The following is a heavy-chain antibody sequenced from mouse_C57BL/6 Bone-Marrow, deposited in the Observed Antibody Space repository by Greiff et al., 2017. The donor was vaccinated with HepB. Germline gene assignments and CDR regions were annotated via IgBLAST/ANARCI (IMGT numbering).Heavy chain of an antibody. J-gene: IGHJ4*01. Sequence: VQLVESGPGLVAPSQCLSITCTVSGFSLTSYAISWVRQPPGKGLEWLGVIWTGGGTNYNSALKSRLSISKDNSKSQVFLKMNSLQTDDTAMYYCARSYYSSSYDAMDYWGQGTSVTVSS. CDR1: GFSLTSYA. CDR2: IWTGGGT. V-gene: IGHV2-9-1*01. CDR3: ARSYYSSSYDAMDY. D-gene: IGHD1-1*01.